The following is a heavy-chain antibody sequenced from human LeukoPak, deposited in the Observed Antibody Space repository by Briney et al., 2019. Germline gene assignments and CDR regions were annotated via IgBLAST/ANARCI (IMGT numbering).Heavy chain of an antibody. V-gene: IGHV3-48*03. CDR1: GFTFSTYE. J-gene: IGHJ4*02. CDR2: IGSSGRNI. D-gene: IGHD5-18*01. Sequence: PGRSLRLSCAASGFTFSTYEFNWVPQAPGNGRKWVSYIGSSGRNIYYATSVKGRVTISRDNAKNSLYLQMNSLRAEDTAVYYCARDLVQLWSKDYWGEGTLVTVSS. CDR3: ARDLVQLWSKDY.